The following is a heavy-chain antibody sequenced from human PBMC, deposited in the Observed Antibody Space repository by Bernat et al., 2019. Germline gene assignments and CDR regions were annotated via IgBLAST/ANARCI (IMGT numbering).Heavy chain of an antibody. CDR1: GFTFSSYC. V-gene: IGHV3-74*01. D-gene: IGHD2-21*02. CDR2: INSDGSST. Sequence: EVQLVESGGGLVQPGGSLRLSCAASGFTFSSYCMHWVRQAPGKGLVWVSRINSDGSSTSYADSVKGRFTISRDDSKNTLYLQMNSLRAEDTAVYYCAKTAKRFSSHDFDYWGQGTLVTVSS. CDR3: AKTAKRFSSHDFDY. J-gene: IGHJ4*02.